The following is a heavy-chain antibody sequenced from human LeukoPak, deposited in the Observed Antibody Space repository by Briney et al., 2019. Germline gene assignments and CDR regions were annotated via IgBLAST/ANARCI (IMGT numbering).Heavy chain of an antibody. J-gene: IGHJ3*02. D-gene: IGHD4-23*01. CDR1: GFTFSSYW. V-gene: IGHV3-7*01. Sequence: PGGSLRLSCAASGFTFSSYWMSWVRRAPGKGLEWVANIRQDGSEKYYVDSLKGRFTISRDNAKNSLYLQMNSLRAEDTAVYYCARDSSTTVVTSDAFDIWGQGTMVTVSS. CDR3: ARDSSTTVVTSDAFDI. CDR2: IRQDGSEK.